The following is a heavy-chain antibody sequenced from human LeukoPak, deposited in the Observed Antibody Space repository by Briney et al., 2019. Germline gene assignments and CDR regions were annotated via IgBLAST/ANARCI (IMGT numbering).Heavy chain of an antibody. Sequence: SGGSLRLSCVASGFTFSSNGMHWVRQAPGKGLEWVTFIQYDGSKKYYADSVKGRFTISRDNSKNTLYLEMNSLRAEDTAVYYCAKDGMYSSSSSYYFDYWGQGTLVTVSS. J-gene: IGHJ4*02. CDR1: GFTFSSNG. CDR2: IQYDGSKK. V-gene: IGHV3-30*02. CDR3: AKDGMYSSSSSYYFDY. D-gene: IGHD6-6*01.